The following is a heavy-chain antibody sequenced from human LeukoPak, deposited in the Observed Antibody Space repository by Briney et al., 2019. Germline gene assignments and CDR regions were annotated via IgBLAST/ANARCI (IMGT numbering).Heavy chain of an antibody. CDR2: IYHSGST. V-gene: IGHV4-38-2*02. CDR3: ARGMITFGGLWPSDY. J-gene: IGHJ4*02. D-gene: IGHD3-16*01. CDR1: GYSISSGYY. Sequence: SETLSLTCTVSGYSISSGYYWGWIRQPPGKGLEWIGSIYHSGSTYYNPSLKSRVTISVDTSKNQFSLKLSSVTAADTAVYYCARGMITFGGLWPSDYWGQGTLVTVSS.